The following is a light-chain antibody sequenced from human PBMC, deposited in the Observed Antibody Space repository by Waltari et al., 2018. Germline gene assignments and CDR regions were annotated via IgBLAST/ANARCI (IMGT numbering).Light chain of an antibody. V-gene: IGLV1-51*02. J-gene: IGLJ7*01. CDR1: SSNIGMTY. Sequence: QSVLTQPPSVSAAPGQRVTISCSGGSSNIGMTYVSWYRQFPGTAPKLLIYENTERPSGIPGRFSGSKSGTSATLDITGLQAGDEADYYCGTWDSSLSGAVFGGGTHLTVL. CDR2: ENT. CDR3: GTWDSSLSGAV.